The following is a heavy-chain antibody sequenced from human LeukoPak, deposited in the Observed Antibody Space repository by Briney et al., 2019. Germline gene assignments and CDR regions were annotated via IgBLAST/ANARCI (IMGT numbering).Heavy chain of an antibody. D-gene: IGHD5-12*01. CDR2: INPNSGGT. CDR1: GYTFTGYY. CDR3: ARGYSGYDLNYFDY. J-gene: IGHJ4*02. Sequence: ASVKVSCKTSGYTFTGYYMHWVRQAPGQGLEWMGWINPNSGGTNYAQKFQGRVTMTRDTSISTAYMELRRLRSGDTAVYYCARGYSGYDLNYFDYWGQGTLVTVSS. V-gene: IGHV1-2*02.